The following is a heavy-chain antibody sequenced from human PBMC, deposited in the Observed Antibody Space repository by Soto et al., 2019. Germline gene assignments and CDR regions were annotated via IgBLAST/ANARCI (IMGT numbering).Heavy chain of an antibody. CDR2: ISYDGNVK. V-gene: IGHV3-30*03. D-gene: IGHD2-21*01. CDR3: AGEGASGY. J-gene: IGHJ4*02. Sequence: QVQLVESGGDVVQPGRSLRLSCAASGFTFSSYGMHWVRQTPGKGLEWVAVISYDGNVKYYADSVKGRFTISRDNSKNTLYLQMNSLRAEDTAVYYCAGEGASGYWGQGTLVTVSS. CDR1: GFTFSSYG.